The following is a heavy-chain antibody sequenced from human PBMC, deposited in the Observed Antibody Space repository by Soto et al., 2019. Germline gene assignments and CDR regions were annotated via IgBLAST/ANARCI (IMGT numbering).Heavy chain of an antibody. CDR1: GGSISSYY. Sequence: QVQLQESDPGLVKPSETLSLTCTVSGGSISSYYWSWIRQPPGKGLEWIGYIYYSGSTNYNPSLKSRVTISVDTSKNQFSLKLSSVTAADTAVYYCARDGTGSHPRDYYYYMDVWGKGTTVTVSS. CDR3: ARDGTGSHPRDYYYYMDV. D-gene: IGHD3-10*01. V-gene: IGHV4-59*01. J-gene: IGHJ6*03. CDR2: IYYSGST.